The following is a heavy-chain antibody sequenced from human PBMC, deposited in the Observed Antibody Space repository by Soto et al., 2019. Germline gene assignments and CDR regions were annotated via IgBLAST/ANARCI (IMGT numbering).Heavy chain of an antibody. CDR2: IIPLFGTA. CDR3: ARDEVVPGYYGMDV. D-gene: IGHD6-6*01. J-gene: IGHJ6*02. CDR1: GGTFSSYA. V-gene: IGHV1-69*13. Sequence: SVKVSCKASGGTFSSYAISWVRQAPGQGLEWMGGIIPLFGTAVYAQKFQGRVTITADESTSTAYMELSSLRSEDTAVYYCARDEVVPGYYGMDVWGQGTTVTV.